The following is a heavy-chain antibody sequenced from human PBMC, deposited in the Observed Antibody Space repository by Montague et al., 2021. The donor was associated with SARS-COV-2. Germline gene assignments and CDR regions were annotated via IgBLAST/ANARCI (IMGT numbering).Heavy chain of an antibody. CDR1: GDSVSSNSAA. J-gene: IGHJ4*02. D-gene: IGHD6-19*01. V-gene: IGHV6-1*01. CDR2: TYYRSKWYY. CDR3: ALAVAGRGGYDY. Sequence: CAISGDSVSSNSAAWNWIRQSPSRGLEWLGRTYYRSKWYYEYAVSLKSRITINPDTSKNQFSPQVKSMTPEDTAVYYCALAVAGRGGYDYWGQGTLVTVSS.